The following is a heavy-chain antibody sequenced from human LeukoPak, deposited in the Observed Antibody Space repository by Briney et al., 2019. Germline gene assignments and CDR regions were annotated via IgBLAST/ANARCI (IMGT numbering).Heavy chain of an antibody. D-gene: IGHD3-16*01. CDR1: GGSISSSSYY. V-gene: IGHV4-39*07. CDR3: ARFTAEGVDL. J-gene: IGHJ5*02. CDR2: IYYSGST. Sequence: PSETLSLTCTVSGGSISSSSYYWGWIRQPPGKGLEWIGSIYYSGSTYYNPSLKSRVTISVDTSRNQFSLKLSSVTAADTAVYYCARFTAEGVDLWGQGTLVTVSS.